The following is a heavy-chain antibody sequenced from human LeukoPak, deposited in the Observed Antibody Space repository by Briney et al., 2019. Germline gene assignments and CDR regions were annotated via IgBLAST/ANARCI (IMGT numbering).Heavy chain of an antibody. CDR2: MNPSSGNT. J-gene: IGHJ6*03. CDR3: ARGLRLRQWLVPYYYYYYMDV. CDR1: GYTFTSYD. V-gene: IGHV1-8*01. D-gene: IGHD6-19*01. Sequence: ASVKVSCKASGYTFTSYDINWVRQATGQGLEWMGWMNPSSGNTGYAQKFQGRVTMTRNTSISTAYMELSSLRSEDTAVYYCARGLRLRQWLVPYYYYYYMDVWGKGTTVTVSS.